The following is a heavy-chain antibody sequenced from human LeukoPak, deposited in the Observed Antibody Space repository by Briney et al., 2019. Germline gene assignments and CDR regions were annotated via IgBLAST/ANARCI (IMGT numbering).Heavy chain of an antibody. CDR2: INHGGGT. J-gene: IGHJ3*02. V-gene: IGHV4-34*01. CDR3: ARPGYCSASTCSGPFDI. D-gene: IGHD2-2*01. Sequence: KTSETLSLTCAVYGGSFNKYYWTWIRQPPGKGLEWIGEINHGGGTNYNPSLKSRVTISLDTSKNQISVKLTSVTAADTAVYFCARPGYCSASTCSGPFDIWSQGSMVTVSS. CDR1: GGSFNKYY.